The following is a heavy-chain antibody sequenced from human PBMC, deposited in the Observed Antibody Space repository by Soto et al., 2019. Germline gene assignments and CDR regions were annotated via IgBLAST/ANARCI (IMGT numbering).Heavy chain of an antibody. Sequence: QDQLVQSGGEVKKPGASVKVSCKASGYSFTNYGITWVRQAPGQGVEWMGWISAYNGDTNYAQKLQGRVTMTTDASTSPAYLELRSLRSDDTAVYYCARDRGVAPPVAGNSHYYYYMDVWGKGTTVTVSS. CDR3: ARDRGVAPPVAGNSHYYYYMDV. D-gene: IGHD6-19*01. V-gene: IGHV1-18*01. J-gene: IGHJ6*03. CDR2: ISAYNGDT. CDR1: GYSFTNYG.